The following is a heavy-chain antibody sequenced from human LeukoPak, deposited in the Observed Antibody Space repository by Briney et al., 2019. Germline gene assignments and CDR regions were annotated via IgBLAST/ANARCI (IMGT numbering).Heavy chain of an antibody. Sequence: GGSLRLSCAASGFTFNRYGMHWVRQAPGKGLEWVAFTGPDGKKTFYGDSLNGRFTISRDNFEDTVFLQMNTMRAEDTAVFYCARQMVEGQQNYYMDVWGNGTTVTVSS. CDR2: TGPDGKKT. D-gene: IGHD2-15*01. CDR1: GFTFNRYG. V-gene: IGHV3-33*01. J-gene: IGHJ6*03. CDR3: ARQMVEGQQNYYMDV.